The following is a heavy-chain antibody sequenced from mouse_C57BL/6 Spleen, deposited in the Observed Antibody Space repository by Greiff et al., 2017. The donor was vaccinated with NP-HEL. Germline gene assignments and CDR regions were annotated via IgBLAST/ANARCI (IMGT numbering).Heavy chain of an antibody. V-gene: IGHV14-2*01. J-gene: IGHJ3*01. CDR3: ARNYGSSSWFAY. D-gene: IGHD1-1*01. CDR2: IDPEDGET. CDR1: GFNIKDYY. Sequence: EVQLQQSGAELVKPGASVKLSCTASGFNIKDYYMHWVKQRTEQGLEWIGRIDPEDGETKCAPKFQGKATITADTSSNTAYLQLSSLTSDDTAVYYCARNYGSSSWFAYWGQGTLVTVSA.